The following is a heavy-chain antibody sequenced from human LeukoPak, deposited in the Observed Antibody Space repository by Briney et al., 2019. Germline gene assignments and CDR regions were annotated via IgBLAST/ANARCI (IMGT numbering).Heavy chain of an antibody. CDR3: ASNPPVVTAMVEAFDI. Sequence: PSETLSLTCTVSGGFISGIDYYWGWIRQPPGKGLEWIGSIYYSGSTYYNPSLKSRVTISVDTSKNQFSLKLSSVTAADTAVYYCASNPPVVTAMVEAFDIWGQGTMVTVSS. V-gene: IGHV4-39*07. CDR1: GGFISGIDYY. D-gene: IGHD2-21*02. CDR2: IYYSGST. J-gene: IGHJ3*02.